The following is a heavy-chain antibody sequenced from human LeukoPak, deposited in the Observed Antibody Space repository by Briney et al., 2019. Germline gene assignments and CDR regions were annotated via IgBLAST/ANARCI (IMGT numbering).Heavy chain of an antibody. J-gene: IGHJ4*02. D-gene: IGHD6-13*01. CDR2: ISYDGSNK. CDR1: GFTFSSYA. CDR3: ARESIAAAGTSPAPFDY. V-gene: IGHV3-30-3*01. Sequence: GGSLRLSCAASGFTFSSYAMHWVRQAPGKGLEWVAVISYDGSNKYYADSVKGRFTISRDNSKNTLYLQMNSLRAEDTAVYYCARESIAAAGTSPAPFDYWGQGTLVTVSS.